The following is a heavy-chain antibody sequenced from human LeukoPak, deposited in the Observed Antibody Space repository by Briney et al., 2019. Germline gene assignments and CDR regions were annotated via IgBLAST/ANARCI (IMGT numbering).Heavy chain of an antibody. V-gene: IGHV3-23*01. CDR3: AKDGSYYFDY. CDR2: IGGTDGRT. J-gene: IGHJ4*02. CDR1: GFXFSAYN. Sequence: GRSLRLSCGASGFXFSAYNLNWVRQAPGKGLEWIAAIGGTDGRTYYADFVKGRFTISRDNSKNTLYLQMNSLRAEDTALYYCAKDGSYYFDYWGQGTMVTVSS.